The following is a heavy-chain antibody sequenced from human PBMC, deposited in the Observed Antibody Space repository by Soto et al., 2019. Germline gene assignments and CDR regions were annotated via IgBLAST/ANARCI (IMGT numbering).Heavy chain of an antibody. D-gene: IGHD6-13*01. J-gene: IGHJ4*02. CDR3: ARQATGGSSWYGRDFDY. CDR2: IYYSGST. CDR1: GGSISSGGYY. Sequence: TSETLSPTCTVSGGSISSGGYYWSWIRQHPGKGLEWIGYIYYSGSTYYNPSLKSRVTISVDTSKNQFSLKLSSVTAADTAVYYCARQATGGSSWYGRDFDYWGQGTLVTVSS. V-gene: IGHV4-31*03.